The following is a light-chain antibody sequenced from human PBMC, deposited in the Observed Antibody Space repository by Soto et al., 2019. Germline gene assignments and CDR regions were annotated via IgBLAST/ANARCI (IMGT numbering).Light chain of an antibody. CDR2: GAS. Sequence: EIVMTQSPATLSVSPGERATLSCMASQSVSSNLAWYQQKPGQAPRLLIYGASTRATGIPARFSGSGSGTEFTLTISSLQSELFAVYYCQQYDNWPLTFGGGTKVDIK. J-gene: IGKJ4*01. V-gene: IGKV3-15*01. CDR1: QSVSSN. CDR3: QQYDNWPLT.